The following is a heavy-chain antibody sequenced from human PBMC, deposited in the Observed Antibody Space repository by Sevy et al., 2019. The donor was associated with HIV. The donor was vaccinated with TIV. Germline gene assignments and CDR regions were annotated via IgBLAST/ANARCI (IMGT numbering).Heavy chain of an antibody. V-gene: IGHV3-23*01. J-gene: IGHJ4*02. Sequence: GGSLRLSCAASGFSFSNHAMSWVRQTPGKGLVWVSAVSGGATDTYYADSVKGRFTISRDNSKNTRYLQMNGLRAEDTAVYFCAKGEYSGSGSYFIFDYWGQGTLVTVSS. CDR2: VSGGATDT. D-gene: IGHD3-10*01. CDR3: AKGEYSGSGSYFIFDY. CDR1: GFSFSNHA.